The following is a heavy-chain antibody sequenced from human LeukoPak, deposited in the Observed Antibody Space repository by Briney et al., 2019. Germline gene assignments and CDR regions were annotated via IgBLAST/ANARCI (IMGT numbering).Heavy chain of an antibody. CDR3: ARHAVRGYSYGPRARFDY. CDR1: GGSFSGYY. CDR2: INHSGST. V-gene: IGHV4-34*01. D-gene: IGHD5-18*01. J-gene: IGHJ4*02. Sequence: KPSETLSLTCAVYGGSFSGYYWSWIRQPPGKGLEWIGEINHSGSTNYNPSLKSRVTISVDTSKNQFSLKLSSVTAADTAVYYCARHAVRGYSYGPRARFDYWGQGTLVTVSS.